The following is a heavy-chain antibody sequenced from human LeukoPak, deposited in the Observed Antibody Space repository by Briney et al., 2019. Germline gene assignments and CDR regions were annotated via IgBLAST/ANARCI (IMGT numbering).Heavy chain of an antibody. Sequence: PGRSLRLSCAASGFTFSSYGMHWVRQAPGKGLEWVAVISYDGSNKYYADSVKGRFTISRDNAKNSLYLQMNSLRVEDTAVYYCAGLQWLVASGDYWGQGTLVTVSS. D-gene: IGHD6-19*01. V-gene: IGHV3-30*03. CDR2: ISYDGSNK. CDR1: GFTFSSYG. J-gene: IGHJ4*02. CDR3: AGLQWLVASGDY.